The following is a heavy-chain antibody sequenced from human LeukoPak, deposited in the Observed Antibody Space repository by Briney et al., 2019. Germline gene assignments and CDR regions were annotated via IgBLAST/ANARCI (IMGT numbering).Heavy chain of an antibody. CDR1: GYSISSGDY. V-gene: IGHV4-38-2*02. Sequence: SETLSLTCTVSGYSISSGDYWGWIRPPPGKGLEWIASIHHSGTTYYTPSLKSRVRISLDPSKNQLSLSLRSVTAADTAVYYCARGWSILRGGDWFDPWGQGTLVTVSS. CDR3: ARGWSILRGGDWFDP. J-gene: IGHJ5*02. CDR2: IHHSGTT. D-gene: IGHD3-3*02.